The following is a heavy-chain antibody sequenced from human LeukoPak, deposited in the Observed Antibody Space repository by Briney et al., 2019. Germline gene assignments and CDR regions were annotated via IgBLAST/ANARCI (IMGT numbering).Heavy chain of an antibody. CDR3: ARVSYSSSWVFDY. J-gene: IGHJ4*02. V-gene: IGHV4-59*01. D-gene: IGHD6-13*01. CDR2: IYYSGST. CDR1: GGSISSYY. Sequence: PSETLSLTCTVSGGSISSYYWSWIRQPPGKGLEWIGYIYYSGSTNYNPSLKSRVTISVDTSKNQFSLKLSSVTAADTAVYYCARVSYSSSWVFDYWGQGTLVTVSS.